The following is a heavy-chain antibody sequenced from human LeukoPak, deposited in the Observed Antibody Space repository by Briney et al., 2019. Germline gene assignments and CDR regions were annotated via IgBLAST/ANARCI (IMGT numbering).Heavy chain of an antibody. J-gene: IGHJ4*02. CDR3: ARAGYYDSSGENVDY. D-gene: IGHD3-22*01. CDR1: GGSFSGYY. Sequence: SETLSLTCAVYGGSFSGYYWSWIRQPPGKGLEWIGEINHSGSTNYNPSLESRVTISVDTSKNQFSLKLSSVTAADTAVYYCARAGYYDSSGENVDYWGQGTLVTVSS. V-gene: IGHV4-34*01. CDR2: INHSGST.